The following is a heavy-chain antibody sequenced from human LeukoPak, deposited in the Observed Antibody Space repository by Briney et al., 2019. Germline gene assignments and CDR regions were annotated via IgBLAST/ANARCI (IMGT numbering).Heavy chain of an antibody. D-gene: IGHD3-10*01. V-gene: IGHV3-7*01. CDR2: IKQDGSEK. Sequence: GALGLSCAASGFTLSTYWMSWVRQAPGKGLEWVANIKQDGSEKYYVDSVKGRFTISRDNAKNSLYLQMNSLRVEDTAVYYCAKVAKYYYGSETYYFFDYWGQGTLVTASS. CDR3: AKVAKYYYGSETYYFFDY. J-gene: IGHJ4*02. CDR1: GFTLSTYW.